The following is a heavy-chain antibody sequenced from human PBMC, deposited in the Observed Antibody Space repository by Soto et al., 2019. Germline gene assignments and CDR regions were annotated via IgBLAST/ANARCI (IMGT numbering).Heavy chain of an antibody. CDR3: ERERKAAADNDAFDI. CDR2: INPNSGGT. J-gene: IGHJ3*02. Sequence: WASVKVSCKSSGYTFTGYYMHWVRQAPGQGLEWMGWINPNSGGTKYIQKFQGRVTMTRDTSISTAYMELSSLRSDDTAVYYCERERKAAADNDAFDIWGQGTMVTVSS. D-gene: IGHD6-13*01. CDR1: GYTFTGYY. V-gene: IGHV1-2*02.